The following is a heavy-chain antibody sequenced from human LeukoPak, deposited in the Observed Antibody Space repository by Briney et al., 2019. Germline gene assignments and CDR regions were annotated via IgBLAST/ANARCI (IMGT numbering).Heavy chain of an antibody. CDR3: ARDRCGGDCYPSYYYYGMDV. CDR2: IKQDGSEK. D-gene: IGHD2-21*02. Sequence: GGSLRLSCAASGFTFSSYWMSWVRQAPGKGLEWVANIKQDGSEKYYVDSVKGRFIISRDNAKNSLYLQMNSLRAEDTAVYYCARDRCGGDCYPSYYYYGMDVWGQGTTVTVSS. CDR1: GFTFSSYW. V-gene: IGHV3-7*01. J-gene: IGHJ6*02.